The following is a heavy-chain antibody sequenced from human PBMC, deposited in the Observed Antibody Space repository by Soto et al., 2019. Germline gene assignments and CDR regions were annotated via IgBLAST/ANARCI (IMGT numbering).Heavy chain of an antibody. D-gene: IGHD3-10*02. V-gene: IGHV4-59*01. CDR3: ASMIGDPVLSFDS. Sequence: QVQLQESGPGLVKPSETLSLTCTVSGGSISSYYWSWIRQPPGKGLEWIGFIFYSGSTSYNPSLKSRVTISIDTAEYQLSLKLNSVTAADTAVYYCASMIGDPVLSFDSWGQGNLVAVSS. J-gene: IGHJ5*01. CDR1: GGSISSYY. CDR2: IFYSGST.